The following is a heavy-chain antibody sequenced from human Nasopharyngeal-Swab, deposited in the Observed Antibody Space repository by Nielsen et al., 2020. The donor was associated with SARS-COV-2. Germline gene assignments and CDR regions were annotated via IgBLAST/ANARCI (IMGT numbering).Heavy chain of an antibody. CDR2: IYSGGST. V-gene: IGHV3-53*01. J-gene: IGHJ6*02. CDR3: ARDYRLRYFDWSYYYYGMDV. D-gene: IGHD3-9*01. Sequence: VRQAPGKGLEWVSVIYSGGSTYYADSVKGRLTISRDNSKNTLYLQMNSLRAEDTAVYYCARDYRLRYFDWSYYYYGMDVWGQGTTVTVSS.